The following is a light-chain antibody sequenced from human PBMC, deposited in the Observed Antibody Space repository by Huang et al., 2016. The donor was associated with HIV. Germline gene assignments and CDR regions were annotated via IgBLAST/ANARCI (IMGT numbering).Light chain of an antibody. V-gene: IGKV4-1*01. CDR1: QSVLYSSKNKNY. J-gene: IGKJ1*01. Sequence: DIVMTQSPDSLAVSLGERATINCKSSQSVLYSSKNKNYLAWYQQKPGQPPKLLIYWAATRESGVPNRFSGSGSGTDFNLTISSLQAEDVAVYYCQHYYSTPRTFGQGTKVEI. CDR3: QHYYSTPRT. CDR2: WAA.